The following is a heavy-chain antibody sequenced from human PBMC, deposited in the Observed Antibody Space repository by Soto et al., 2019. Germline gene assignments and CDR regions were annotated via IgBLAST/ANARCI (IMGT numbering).Heavy chain of an antibody. CDR1: GYTFTSYA. CDR3: AREFQEGSSWYPADYYYYYYMDV. V-gene: IGHV1-3*01. D-gene: IGHD6-13*01. Sequence: ASVKVSCKASGYTFTSYAMHWVRQAPGQRLEWMGWINAGNGNTKYSQKFQGRVTITRDTSASTAYMELSSLRSEDTAVYYCAREFQEGSSWYPADYYYYYYMDVWGKGTTVTVSS. J-gene: IGHJ6*03. CDR2: INAGNGNT.